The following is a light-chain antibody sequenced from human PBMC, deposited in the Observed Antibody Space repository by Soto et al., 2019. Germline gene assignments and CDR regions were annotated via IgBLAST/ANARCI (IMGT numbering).Light chain of an antibody. CDR2: EVT. CDR3: SSYAGSILYV. V-gene: IGLV2-8*01. CDR1: SSDVGGYNS. Sequence: QSVLTQPPSASGSPGQSVTISCTGTSSDVGGYNSVSWYQQYPGKAPKLMIYEVTKRPSGVPDRFSGSKSGNTASLTVSGLQAEDEADYYCSSYAGSILYVFGTGTKLTVL. J-gene: IGLJ1*01.